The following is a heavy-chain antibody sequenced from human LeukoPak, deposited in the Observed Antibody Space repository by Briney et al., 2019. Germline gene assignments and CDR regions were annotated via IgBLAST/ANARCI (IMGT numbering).Heavy chain of an antibody. Sequence: PSETLSLTCTVSGGSISSSSYYWGWIRQPPGKGLEWIGSIYYSGSTYYNPSLKSRVTISVDTSKNQFSLKLSSVTAADTAVYYCVRFPYSYDYVWGSYRQGAYFDYWGQGTLVTVSS. J-gene: IGHJ4*02. D-gene: IGHD3-16*02. CDR3: VRFPYSYDYVWGSYRQGAYFDY. CDR2: IYYSGST. V-gene: IGHV4-39*01. CDR1: GGSISSSSYY.